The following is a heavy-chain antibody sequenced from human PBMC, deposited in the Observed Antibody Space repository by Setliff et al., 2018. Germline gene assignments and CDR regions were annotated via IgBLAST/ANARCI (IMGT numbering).Heavy chain of an antibody. CDR2: IYSSGNT. D-gene: IGHD2-8*01. CDR1: GDSIINYY. CDR3: AREGFYCTNSVCYRPFDY. V-gene: IGHV4-4*08. J-gene: IGHJ4*02. Sequence: SETLSLTCTVSGDSIINYYWSWIRQPPGKGLEWIGDIYSSGNTNYNPSLKSRVTISVDTSKNQFSLNLTSVTAADTAVYYCAREGFYCTNSVCYRPFDYWGQGTLVTVSS.